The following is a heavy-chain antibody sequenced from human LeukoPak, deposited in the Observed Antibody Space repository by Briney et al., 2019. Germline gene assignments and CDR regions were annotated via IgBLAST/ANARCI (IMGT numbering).Heavy chain of an antibody. J-gene: IGHJ5*02. V-gene: IGHV4-34*01. CDR1: GGSFSGYY. Sequence: PSETLSLTCAVYGGSFSGYYWSWIRQPPGKGLEWIGEINHGGSTNYNPSLKSRVTISVDTSKNQFSLKLSSVTAADTAVYYCARGGVRGYVTWGQGTLVTVSS. CDR3: ARGGVRGYVT. D-gene: IGHD5-12*01. CDR2: INHGGST.